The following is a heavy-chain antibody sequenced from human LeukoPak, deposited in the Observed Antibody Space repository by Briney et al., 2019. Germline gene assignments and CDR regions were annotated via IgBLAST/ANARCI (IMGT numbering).Heavy chain of an antibody. CDR2: ISTSGTYV. V-gene: IGHV3-21*01. D-gene: IGHD3-22*01. CDR1: GFTFSSYG. Sequence: PGGSLRLSCAASGFTFSSYGMHWVRQAPGKGLEWVSSISTSGTYVWYAGSVKGRSTISRDNAKNSVYLQMNSLRAEDTAVYYCARDSSGYYYAQNYFHYWGQGTLVTVSS. CDR3: ARDSSGYYYAQNYFHY. J-gene: IGHJ4*02.